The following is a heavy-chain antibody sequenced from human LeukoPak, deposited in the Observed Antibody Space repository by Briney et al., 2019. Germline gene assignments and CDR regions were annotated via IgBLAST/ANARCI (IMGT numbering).Heavy chain of an antibody. CDR1: GFSFSTYG. V-gene: IGHV3-30*03. D-gene: IGHD3-9*01. CDR2: ISYEGTIK. Sequence: GRSLRLSCAASGFSFSTYGMHWVRQAPGKGLEWVTFISYEGTIKRYADSVKGQITISRDNSKNTLYLEMSSLRVEDTAVYYCAREYDLVTGLNYWGQGTLVTVSS. J-gene: IGHJ4*02. CDR3: AREYDLVTGLNY.